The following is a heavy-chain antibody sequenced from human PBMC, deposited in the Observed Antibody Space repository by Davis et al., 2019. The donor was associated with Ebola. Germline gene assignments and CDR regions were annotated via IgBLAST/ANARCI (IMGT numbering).Heavy chain of an antibody. Sequence: AASVKVSCKASGYTFTSYDINWVRQATGQGPEWMGWMNPNSGNTGYARRFQGRVTMTRNTSISTAYMELSSLRSEDTAVYYCARGYGGNKFDYWGQGTLVTVSS. D-gene: IGHD4-23*01. V-gene: IGHV1-8*01. J-gene: IGHJ4*02. CDR1: GYTFTSYD. CDR3: ARGYGGNKFDY. CDR2: MNPNSGNT.